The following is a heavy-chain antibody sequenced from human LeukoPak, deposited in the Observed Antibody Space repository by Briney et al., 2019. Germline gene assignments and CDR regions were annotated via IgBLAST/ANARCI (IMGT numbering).Heavy chain of an antibody. V-gene: IGHV4-31*03. CDR1: GGSISSGGYY. J-gene: IGHJ4*02. D-gene: IGHD3-16*01. Sequence: SETLSLTCTVSGGSISSGGYYWSWIRQHPGKGLEWIGYIYYSGSTYYNPSLKSRVTISVDTSKNQFSLKLSSVTAADTAVYYCARDDRGGNLDYWGQGTLVTVSS. CDR2: IYYSGST. CDR3: ARDDRGGNLDY.